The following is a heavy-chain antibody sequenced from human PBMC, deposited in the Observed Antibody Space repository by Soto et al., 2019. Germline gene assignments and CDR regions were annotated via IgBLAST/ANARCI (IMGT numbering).Heavy chain of an antibody. Sequence: QVQLRESGPGLVKPSQTLSLTCTVSGVSINSGGYYWSWIRQHPGKGLEWIGYIYYTGHTYHNPSLKSRVTMSLDTSKNQFSLKVSSVTAADTAVYYCARGSQLERDALDIWGQGTMVTVSS. CDR3: ARGSQLERDALDI. CDR1: GVSINSGGYY. V-gene: IGHV4-31*03. J-gene: IGHJ3*02. D-gene: IGHD1-1*01. CDR2: IYYTGHT.